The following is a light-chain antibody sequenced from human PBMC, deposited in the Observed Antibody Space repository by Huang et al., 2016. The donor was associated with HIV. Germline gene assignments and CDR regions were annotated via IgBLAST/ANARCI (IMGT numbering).Light chain of an antibody. V-gene: IGKV3-11*01. CDR3: HQRAGWPL. CDR1: QTISSY. CDR2: VTS. Sequence: EVVLTQSPATLSLSPGERATLSCRASQTISSYLAWYQHKPGQPPRLLIYVTSKRATGIPARFSGSGSGTDFTLTISSLEPEDFAVYYCHQRAGWPLFGGGTKVEIK. J-gene: IGKJ4*02.